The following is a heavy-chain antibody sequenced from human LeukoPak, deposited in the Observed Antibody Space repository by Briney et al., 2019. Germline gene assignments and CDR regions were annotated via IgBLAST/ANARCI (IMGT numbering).Heavy chain of an antibody. CDR1: GGSISSSGYY. Sequence: PSETLSLTCTVSGGSISSSGYYWGWIRQPPGKGLEWIGSIYYSGSTYYNPSLKSRVTISAEWSNNQFSLKVSSVTAADTAVYXXXXXXXXXPVDPXXXGXLVTVSS. CDR2: IYYSGST. J-gene: IGHJ5*02. CDR3: XXXXXXXPVDP. V-gene: IGHV4-39*01.